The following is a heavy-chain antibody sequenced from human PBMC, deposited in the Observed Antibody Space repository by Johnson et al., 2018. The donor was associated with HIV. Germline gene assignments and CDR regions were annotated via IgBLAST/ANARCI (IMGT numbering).Heavy chain of an antibody. D-gene: IGHD3-10*01. CDR2: ISYDGNKT. Sequence: QELLVESGGGVVQTGRSLRLSCAASGLIFSSYAMHWVRQAPGEGLEWVAVISYDGNKTYYADSVRGLTISRDNSKNTLYLQLSSLRSEDTAVYYCARDSGVPGNDAFDIWGQGTMGTVSS. CDR1: GLIFSSYA. J-gene: IGHJ3*02. V-gene: IGHV3-30*04. CDR3: ARDSGVPGNDAFDI.